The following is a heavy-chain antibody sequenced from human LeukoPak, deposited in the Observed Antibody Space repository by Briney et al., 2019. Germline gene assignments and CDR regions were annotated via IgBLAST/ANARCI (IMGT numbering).Heavy chain of an antibody. CDR2: ISSSSSYI. CDR1: GFTFSSYS. J-gene: IGHJ3*02. D-gene: IGHD6-13*01. Sequence: GGSLRLSCAASGFTFSSYSMNWVRQAPGKGLEWVSSISSSSSYIYYADSVKGRFTISRDNAKNSLYLQMNSLRAEDTAVYYCARDSDSSRAGGAFDIWGQGTMVTVFS. CDR3: ARDSDSSRAGGAFDI. V-gene: IGHV3-21*01.